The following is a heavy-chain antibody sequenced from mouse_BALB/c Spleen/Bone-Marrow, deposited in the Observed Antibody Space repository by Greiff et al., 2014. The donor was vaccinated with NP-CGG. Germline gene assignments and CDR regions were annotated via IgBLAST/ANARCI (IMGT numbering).Heavy chain of an antibody. CDR2: INPGSGGT. J-gene: IGHJ1*01. CDR3: ARELGRWYFDV. D-gene: IGHD4-1*01. V-gene: IGHV1-54*01. CDR1: GYAFTNYL. Sequence: VKLQESGAELVRPGTSVKVSCKASGYAFTNYLIEWVKQRPGQGLERIGVINPGSGGTNYNEKFKGKATLTADKSSSTAYMQLSSLTSDDSAVYFCARELGRWYFDVWGAGTTVTVSS.